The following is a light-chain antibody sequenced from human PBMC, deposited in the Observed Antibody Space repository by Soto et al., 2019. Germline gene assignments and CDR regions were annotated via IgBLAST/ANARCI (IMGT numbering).Light chain of an antibody. CDR3: QVYGASPPYT. V-gene: IGKV3-20*01. Sequence: DIVLTQSPGTLSLSPGERGTLSCRASQSVNGRYVALYQQKPGQAPTLLIYGASSRANGITDRFTGSGSGTDCDLIISRLEPEAVSVYYCQVYGASPPYTFVQGSKLDIK. CDR1: QSVNGRY. CDR2: GAS. J-gene: IGKJ2*01.